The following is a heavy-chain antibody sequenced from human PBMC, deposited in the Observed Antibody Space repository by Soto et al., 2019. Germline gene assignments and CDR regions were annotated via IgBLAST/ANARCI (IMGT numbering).Heavy chain of an antibody. J-gene: IGHJ2*01. Sequence: EVQLVESGGGLVQPCRSLRLSCAASGFTFDDYAMHWVRQAPGKGLEWVSGISWNSGSIGYADSVKGRFTIPRDNAQNYLYLQMNSLRAEDTALYYCAKDITAAGILGYFDLWGRGTLVTVSS. CDR2: ISWNSGSI. CDR1: GFTFDDYA. V-gene: IGHV3-9*01. D-gene: IGHD6-13*01. CDR3: AKDITAAGILGYFDL.